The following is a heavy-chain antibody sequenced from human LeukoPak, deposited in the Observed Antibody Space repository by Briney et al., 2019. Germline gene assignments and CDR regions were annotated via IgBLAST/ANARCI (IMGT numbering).Heavy chain of an antibody. Sequence: PGGSLRLSCSASGFPFSSHEMIWVRQAPGKGLVGVSYISGSGSTIYYADSVRGRFTISRDNAKHSLYLQTNSLRAEDTAVYYCARGNVVVTATYYFDYWGQGTLVTVSS. CDR1: GFPFSSHE. J-gene: IGHJ4*02. CDR3: ARGNVVVTATYYFDY. CDR2: ISGSGSTI. V-gene: IGHV3-48*03. D-gene: IGHD2-21*02.